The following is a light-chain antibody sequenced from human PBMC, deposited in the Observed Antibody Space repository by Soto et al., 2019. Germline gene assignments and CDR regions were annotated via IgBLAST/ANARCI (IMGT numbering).Light chain of an antibody. CDR3: QQYKSYSST. V-gene: IGKV1-5*03. J-gene: IGKJ3*01. Sequence: DIQMTQSPSTLSASVGDRVTITCRASQSIDSWLAWYQQKPGKAPKLLIYKASSLESGVPSRFSGSGSGTESTLTITSLQPDDLATYYCQQYKSYSSTFGPGTKVDIK. CDR1: QSIDSW. CDR2: KAS.